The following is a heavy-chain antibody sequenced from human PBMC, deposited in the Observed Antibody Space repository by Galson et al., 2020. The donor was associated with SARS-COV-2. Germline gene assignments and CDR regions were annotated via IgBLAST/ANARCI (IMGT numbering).Heavy chain of an antibody. D-gene: IGHD3-10*01. CDR3: ARFYGSGSSYYFDY. V-gene: IGHV4-39*07. CDR2: IYYSGST. J-gene: IGHJ4*02. CDR1: GGSISSSSYY. Sequence: ASETLSLTCTVSGGSISSSSYYWGWIRQPPGKGLEWIGSIYYSGSTYYNPSLKSRVTISVDTSKNQFSLKLSSVTAADTAVYYCARFYGSGSSYYFDYWGQGTLVTVSS.